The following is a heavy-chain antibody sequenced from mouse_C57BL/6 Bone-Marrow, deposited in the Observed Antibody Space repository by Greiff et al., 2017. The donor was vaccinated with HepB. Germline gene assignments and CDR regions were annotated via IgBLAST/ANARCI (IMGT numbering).Heavy chain of an antibody. Sequence: QVQLKQSGAELVRPGTSVKVSCKASGYAFTNYLIEWVKQRPGQGLEWIGVINPGSGGTNYNEKFKGKATLTADKSSSTAYMQLSSLTSEDSAVYFCGRTLRLRKAMDYWGQGTSVTVSS. D-gene: IGHD3-2*02. CDR1: GYAFTNYL. V-gene: IGHV1-54*01. CDR2: INPGSGGT. CDR3: GRTLRLRKAMDY. J-gene: IGHJ4*01.